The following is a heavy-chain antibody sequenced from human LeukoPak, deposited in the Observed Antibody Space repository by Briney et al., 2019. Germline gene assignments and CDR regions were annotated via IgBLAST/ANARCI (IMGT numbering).Heavy chain of an antibody. D-gene: IGHD1-26*01. J-gene: IGHJ4*02. CDR3: AGGGATNWAYYFDY. CDR1: GGSISSYY. CDR2: TYTRGST. V-gene: IGHV4-4*07. Sequence: KPSGTLSLTCTVSGGSISSYYWSWIRQPAGKGLEWIGRTYTRGSTNYNPSVKSRVTMSVDTSKNQFSLKLSSVTAADTAVYYCAGGGATNWAYYFDYWGQGTLVTVSS.